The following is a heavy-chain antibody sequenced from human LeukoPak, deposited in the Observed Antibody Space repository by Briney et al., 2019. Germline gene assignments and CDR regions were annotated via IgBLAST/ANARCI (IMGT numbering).Heavy chain of an antibody. J-gene: IGHJ4*02. CDR1: GDSIRSSDDY. Sequence: SETLSLTCTVSGDSIRSSDDYWGWTRQPPGKGLEWIGSIYFSGTTYYNPSLKSRVTISVDTSKNQFSLSLASVTAADTTVYYCARSPRRDYFDFWGQGTLVAVSS. CDR2: IYFSGTT. V-gene: IGHV4-39*01. CDR3: ARSPRRDYFDF.